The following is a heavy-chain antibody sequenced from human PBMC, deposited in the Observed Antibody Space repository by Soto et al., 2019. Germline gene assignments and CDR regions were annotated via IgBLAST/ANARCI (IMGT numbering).Heavy chain of an antibody. Sequence: ASVNVSCKASGYTFTSYGISWVRQAPGQGLEWMGWISAYNGNTNYAQKLQGRVTMTADTSTSTAYMELRSLGSDDTAGYYCGRIRALEDYYYCYYMDVWGKGTTVTVSS. J-gene: IGHJ6*03. V-gene: IGHV1-18*01. CDR1: GYTFTSYG. CDR3: GRIRALEDYYYCYYMDV. D-gene: IGHD3-3*01. CDR2: ISAYNGNT.